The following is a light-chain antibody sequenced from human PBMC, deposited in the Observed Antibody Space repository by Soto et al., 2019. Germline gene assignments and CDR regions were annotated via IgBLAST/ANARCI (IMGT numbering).Light chain of an antibody. CDR3: ASWDDSLSVYV. Sequence: QSVLTQPPSASGTPGQRVTISCSGSSSNIGDNYVYWYQQLQGTAPKVVIFSNNQRPSGIPDRFSGSKSGSSASLVISGLRSEDEADYYCASWDDSLSVYVFAAGTKVTV. CDR2: SNN. J-gene: IGLJ1*01. V-gene: IGLV1-47*02. CDR1: SSNIGDNY.